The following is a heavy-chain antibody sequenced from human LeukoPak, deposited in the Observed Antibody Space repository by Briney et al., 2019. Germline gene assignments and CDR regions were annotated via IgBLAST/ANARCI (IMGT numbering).Heavy chain of an antibody. CDR2: ISSSGSTI. CDR3: ARDDGSGPPDY. D-gene: IGHD3-10*01. CDR1: GFTFSSYS. Sequence: GGSLRLSCAASGFTFSSYSMNWVRQAPGKGLEWVSYISSSGSTIYYADSVKGRFTISRDNAKNSLYLQMNSLRAEDTAVYYCARDDGSGPPDYWGQGTLVTVSS. V-gene: IGHV3-48*04. J-gene: IGHJ4*02.